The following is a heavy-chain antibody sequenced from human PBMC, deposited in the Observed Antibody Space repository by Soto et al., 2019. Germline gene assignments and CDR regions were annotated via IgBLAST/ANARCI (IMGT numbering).Heavy chain of an antibody. CDR1: GYTFTTYG. Sequence: QVQLVQSGAEVKNPGASVKVSCKASGYTFTTYGISWVRQAPGQGLEWMGWISAYNGNTNYAQKLQGRVTMTTDTSTSTAYRELRSLRSDDTAVYYCARDDYYGLGSPYGMDVWGQGTTVTVSS. CDR2: ISAYNGNT. CDR3: ARDDYYGLGSPYGMDV. D-gene: IGHD3-10*01. V-gene: IGHV1-18*01. J-gene: IGHJ6*02.